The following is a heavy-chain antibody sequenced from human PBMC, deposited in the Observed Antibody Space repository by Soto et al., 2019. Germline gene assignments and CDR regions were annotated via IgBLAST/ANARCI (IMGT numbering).Heavy chain of an antibody. CDR1: GFIFSGDW. J-gene: IGHJ4*02. CDR2: INTDGRGT. D-gene: IGHD3-22*01. CDR3: ARDYYKYYDSSGYYRSPAY. V-gene: IGHV3-74*01. Sequence: GGSLRLSCAASGFIFSGDWMHWVRQAPGKGLVWVSRINTDGRGTDYADSVKGRFTISRDNSRNTLFLQMNSLRAEDTAVYYCARDYYKYYDSSGYYRSPAYWGQGTLVTVS.